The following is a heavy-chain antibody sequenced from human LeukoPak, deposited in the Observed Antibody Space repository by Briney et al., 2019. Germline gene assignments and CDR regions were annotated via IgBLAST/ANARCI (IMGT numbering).Heavy chain of an antibody. V-gene: IGHV4-59*01. D-gene: IGHD3-22*01. CDR2: IYYIGST. J-gene: IGHJ4*02. CDR1: VGSISSYY. CDR3: ARAVRDYYDSSGYYNLFDY. Sequence: SETLSLTCTVSVGSISSYYWSWIRQPPGKGLEWIGYIYYIGSTNYNPSLKSRVTISVDTSKNQFSLKLSSVTAADTAVYYCARAVRDYYDSSGYYNLFDYWGQGTLVTVSS.